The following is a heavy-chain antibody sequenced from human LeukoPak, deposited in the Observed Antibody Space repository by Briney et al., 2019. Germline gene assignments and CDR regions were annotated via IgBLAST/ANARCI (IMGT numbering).Heavy chain of an antibody. V-gene: IGHV1-2*06. CDR3: ARDLGDGYNDDY. J-gene: IGHJ4*02. Sequence: ASVKVSCKASGYTFTGYYMHWVRQAPGQGLEWMGRINPNSGGTNYAQKFQGRVTMTRDTSIRTAYMELSRLRSDDTAVYYCARDLGDGYNDDYWGQGTLVTVSS. D-gene: IGHD5-24*01. CDR2: INPNSGGT. CDR1: GYTFTGYY.